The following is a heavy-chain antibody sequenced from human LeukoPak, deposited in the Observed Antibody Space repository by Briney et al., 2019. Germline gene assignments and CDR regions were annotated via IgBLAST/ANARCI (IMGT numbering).Heavy chain of an antibody. D-gene: IGHD2-15*01. Sequence: SETLSLTCTVSGGSISIYYWSWIRQPAGKGLEWIGRIYTSGSTNYNPSLKSRVTMSVDTSKNQFSLKLSSVTAADTAVYYCARGGESGGSYDYWGQGTLVTVSS. V-gene: IGHV4-4*07. J-gene: IGHJ4*02. CDR2: IYTSGST. CDR3: ARGGESGGSYDY. CDR1: GGSISIYY.